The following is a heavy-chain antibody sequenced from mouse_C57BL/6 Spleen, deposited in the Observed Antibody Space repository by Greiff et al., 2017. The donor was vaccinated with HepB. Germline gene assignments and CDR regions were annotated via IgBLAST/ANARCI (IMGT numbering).Heavy chain of an antibody. V-gene: IGHV1-55*01. CDR2: IYPGSGST. J-gene: IGHJ4*01. CDR1: GYTFTSYW. D-gene: IGHD3-2*02. Sequence: VQLQQSGAELVKPGASVKMSCKASGYTFTSYWITWVKQRPGQGLEWIGDIYPGSGSTNYNEKFKSKATLTVDTSSSTAYMQLSSLTSEDSAVYYCARLWGTAQATHAMDYWGQGTSVTVSS. CDR3: ARLWGTAQATHAMDY.